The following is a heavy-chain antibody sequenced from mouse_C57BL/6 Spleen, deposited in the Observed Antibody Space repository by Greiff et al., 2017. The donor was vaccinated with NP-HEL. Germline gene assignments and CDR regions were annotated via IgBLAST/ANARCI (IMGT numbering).Heavy chain of an antibody. CDR2: IDPENGDT. CDR3: TKGGNYRDAMDY. Sequence: EVQLQQSGAELVRPGASVKLSCTASGFNIKDDYMHWVKQRPEQGLEWIGWIDPENGDTEYASKFQGKATITADTSSNTAYLQLSSLTSEDTAVYYCTKGGNYRDAMDYWGQGTSVTVSS. V-gene: IGHV14-4*01. J-gene: IGHJ4*01. D-gene: IGHD2-1*01. CDR1: GFNIKDDY.